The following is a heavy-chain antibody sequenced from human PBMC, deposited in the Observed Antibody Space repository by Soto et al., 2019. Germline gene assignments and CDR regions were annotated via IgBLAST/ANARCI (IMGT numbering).Heavy chain of an antibody. J-gene: IGHJ4*02. Sequence: EVQLVESGGGLVKPGGSLRLSCAASGFTFSSYSMNWVRQAPGKGLEWVSPISSSSSYIYYADSVKGRFTISRDNAKNSLYLQMNSLRAEDTAVYYCARDCSSTSCYYPPRGVPDYWGQGTLVTVSS. D-gene: IGHD2-2*01. CDR1: GFTFSSYS. CDR3: ARDCSSTSCYYPPRGVPDY. V-gene: IGHV3-21*01. CDR2: ISSSSSYI.